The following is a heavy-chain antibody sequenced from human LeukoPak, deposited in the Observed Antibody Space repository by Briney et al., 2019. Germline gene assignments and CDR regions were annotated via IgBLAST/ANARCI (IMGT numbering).Heavy chain of an antibody. Sequence: ASVKVSCKASGYTFTSYDINWVRQATGQGLEWMGWMNPNSGNTGYAQKFQGRVTMTRDTSISTAYMELSRLRSDDTAVYYCARVDSSGYFYYYYYGMDVWGQGTTVTVSS. CDR3: ARVDSSGYFYYYYYGMDV. CDR2: MNPNSGNT. J-gene: IGHJ6*02. D-gene: IGHD3-22*01. CDR1: GYTFTSYD. V-gene: IGHV1-8*01.